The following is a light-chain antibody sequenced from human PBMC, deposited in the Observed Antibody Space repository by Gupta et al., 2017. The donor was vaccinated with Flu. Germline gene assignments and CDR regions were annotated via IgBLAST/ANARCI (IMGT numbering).Light chain of an antibody. J-gene: IGKJ1*01. Sequence: EIVLTQSPVSLSSSPGERATLSCRASESIDRFLAWFQHKSGQAPRLLIYDISNRASGIPERFSGSGSGTDFTLTISSLEPEDFALYYCQVRSVSPPVWTFGQGTNVEL. CDR1: ESIDRF. CDR3: QVRSVSPPVWT. V-gene: IGKV3-11*01. CDR2: DIS.